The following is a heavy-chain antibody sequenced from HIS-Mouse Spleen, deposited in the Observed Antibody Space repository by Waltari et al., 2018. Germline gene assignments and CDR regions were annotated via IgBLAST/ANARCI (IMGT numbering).Heavy chain of an antibody. J-gene: IGHJ2*01. CDR1: GGSTRSSSYY. D-gene: IGHD6-13*01. CDR3: AREIPYSSSWYDWYFDL. CDR2: IYYSGGT. V-gene: IGHV4-39*07. Sequence: QLQLQESGPGLVKPSETLSLTCTVSGGSTRSSSYYWGWIRQPPGKGLEWMGSIYYSGGTYYNQPLTRRVTISVDTSKTQFSLKLSSVTAADTAVYYCAREIPYSSSWYDWYFDLWGRGTLVTVSS.